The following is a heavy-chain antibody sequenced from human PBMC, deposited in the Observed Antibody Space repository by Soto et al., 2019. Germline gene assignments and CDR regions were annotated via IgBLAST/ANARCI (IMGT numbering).Heavy chain of an antibody. D-gene: IGHD4-17*01. CDR3: AREDDYGYRYINYGLDV. CDR2: ISFDGTKK. Sequence: GGALRLSCAASGFTFNIYALHWVRQAPGKGLEWVAVISFDGTKKYYRDSVKGRFTISRDNLKSTLYLQMNNLRVEDAALYFCAREDDYGYRYINYGLDVWGQGTTVTVSS. CDR1: GFTFNIYA. J-gene: IGHJ6*02. V-gene: IGHV3-30-3*01.